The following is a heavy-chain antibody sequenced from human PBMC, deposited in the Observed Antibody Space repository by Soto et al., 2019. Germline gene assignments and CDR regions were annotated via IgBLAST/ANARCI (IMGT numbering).Heavy chain of an antibody. CDR1: GFTFSSYA. D-gene: IGHD2-2*01. J-gene: IGHJ5*02. V-gene: IGHV3-23*01. Sequence: GGSLRRSCAASGFTFSSYAMSWVRQAPGKGLEWVSAISGSGGSTYYADSVKGRFTISRDNSKNTLYLQMNSLRAEDTAVYYCAKDRLIVVVPAATYNWFDPWGQGTLVTVSS. CDR2: ISGSGGST. CDR3: AKDRLIVVVPAATYNWFDP.